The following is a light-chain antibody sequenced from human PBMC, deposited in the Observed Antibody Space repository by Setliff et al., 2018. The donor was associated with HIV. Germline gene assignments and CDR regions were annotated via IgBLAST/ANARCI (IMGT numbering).Light chain of an antibody. CDR3: FLSYSETWV. J-gene: IGLJ3*02. CDR1: TGPVTSGHY. Sequence: QAVVTQEPSLTVSPGGTVTLTCASSTGPVTSGHYPYWLQQKPGQAPKTLIYDTTNKHSWTPARFSGSLLGDKAALTLSAAQPEDEADNYCFLSYSETWVFGGGTKVTVL. V-gene: IGLV7-46*01. CDR2: DTT.